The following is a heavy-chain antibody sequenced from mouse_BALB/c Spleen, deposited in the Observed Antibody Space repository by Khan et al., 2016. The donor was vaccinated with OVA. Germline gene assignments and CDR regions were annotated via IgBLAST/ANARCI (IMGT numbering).Heavy chain of an antibody. Sequence: VQLLETGAELAKPGASVKMSCKASGYTFINYWILWVKQRPGQGLEWIGYINPSTAYTEYNQNFKDKATLTADKSSRPAYMQLSSLTSEDSAVYYSARRGLRWDFDYWGQGTTLTVSS. CDR2: INPSTAYT. CDR3: ARRGLRWDFDY. CDR1: GYTFINYW. D-gene: IGHD1-1*01. V-gene: IGHV1-7*01. J-gene: IGHJ2*01.